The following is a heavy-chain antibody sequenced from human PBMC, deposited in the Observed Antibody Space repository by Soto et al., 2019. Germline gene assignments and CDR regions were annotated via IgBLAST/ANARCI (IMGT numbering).Heavy chain of an antibody. CDR1: GDSVSSNSAA. CDR2: TYYRSKWYN. D-gene: IGHD5-12*01. V-gene: IGHV6-1*01. CDR3: ARDGKWLRLGYYYYGMDV. J-gene: IGHJ6*02. Sequence: PSQTLSLTCAISGDSVSSNSAAWNWIRQSPSRGLEWLGRTYYRSKWYNDYAVSVKSRITINPDTSKNQFSLQLNSVTPEDTAVYYCARDGKWLRLGYYYYGMDVWGQGTTVTVPS.